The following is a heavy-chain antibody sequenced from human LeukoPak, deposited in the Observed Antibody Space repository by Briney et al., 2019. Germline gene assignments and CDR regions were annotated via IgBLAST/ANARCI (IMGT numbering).Heavy chain of an antibody. CDR1: GGSISSDGYY. CDR2: IYHSGST. V-gene: IGHV4-31*03. J-gene: IGHJ4*02. Sequence: SETLSLTCTVSGGSISSDGYYWSWIRQLPGKGLEWIGYIYHSGSTYYNPSLKSRITFSIDTSKNQFSLRLTSLTAADTAIFYCARVADFWSGYSEIGYWGQGMLVTVSS. CDR3: ARVADFWSGYSEIGY. D-gene: IGHD3-3*01.